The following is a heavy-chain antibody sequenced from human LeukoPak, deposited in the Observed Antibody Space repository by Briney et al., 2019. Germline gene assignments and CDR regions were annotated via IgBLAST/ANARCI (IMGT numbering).Heavy chain of an antibody. V-gene: IGHV3-21*01. CDR2: ISSSSSYI. CDR3: AREDSSGWYSGGGDAFDI. D-gene: IGHD6-19*01. CDR1: GFTFSSYS. Sequence: GGSLRLSCAASGFTFSSYSMNWVRQAPGKGLEWVSSISSSSSYIYYADSVKGRFTISRDNAKNSLYLQMNSLRAEDTAVYYCAREDSSGWYSGGGDAFDIWGQGTMVTVSS. J-gene: IGHJ3*02.